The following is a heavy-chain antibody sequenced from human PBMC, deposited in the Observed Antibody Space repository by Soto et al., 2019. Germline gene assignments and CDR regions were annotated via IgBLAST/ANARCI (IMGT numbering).Heavy chain of an antibody. CDR1: GFTFSSYA. CDR2: MSYDGTNE. D-gene: IGHD3-22*01. J-gene: IGHJ6*01. CDR3: GKDLHHSSGYFFTVRLNAMDV. V-gene: IGHV3-30*18. Sequence: GGSVRLSCAASGFTFSSYAMQWVRQAPGKELEWVALMSYDGTNEYYADSVKGRFTISRDNSKNTLFLQINSLRAEDTAVYYCGKDLHHSSGYFFTVRLNAMDVWGQGTTVTVSS.